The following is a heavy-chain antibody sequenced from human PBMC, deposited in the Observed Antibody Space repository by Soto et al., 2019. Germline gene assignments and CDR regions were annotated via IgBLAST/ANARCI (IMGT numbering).Heavy chain of an antibody. V-gene: IGHV3-23*01. CDR2: ISGSGGST. CDR3: ANDLGLPPPYGKDV. CDR1: GFTFSSYA. J-gene: IGHJ6*02. Sequence: EVQLLESGGGLVQPGGSLRLSCAASGFTFSSYAMSWVRQAPGKGLEWVSAISGSGGSTYYADSVKGRFTISRDKYKNTRYLQMNSRRAEDTAVYYCANDLGLPPPYGKDVWGQGTTVTVSS.